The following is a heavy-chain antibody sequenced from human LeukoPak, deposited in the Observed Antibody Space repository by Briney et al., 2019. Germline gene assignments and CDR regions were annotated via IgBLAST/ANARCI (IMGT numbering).Heavy chain of an antibody. D-gene: IGHD2-2*01. V-gene: IGHV4-38-2*02. Sequence: PSETLSLTCAVSGYSISSGYYWGWIRQPPGKGLEWIGRIYHSGSTYYNPSLKRRVTISVDTSKNQFSLKLSSVTAADTAVYYCARDHEYCSSTSCYPPNYYYMDVWGKGTTVTVSS. CDR3: ARDHEYCSSTSCYPPNYYYMDV. CDR2: IYHSGST. CDR1: GYSISSGYY. J-gene: IGHJ6*03.